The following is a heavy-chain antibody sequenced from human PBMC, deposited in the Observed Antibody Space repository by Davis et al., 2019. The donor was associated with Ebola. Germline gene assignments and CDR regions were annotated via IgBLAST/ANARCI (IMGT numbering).Heavy chain of an antibody. CDR2: ISGNADST. CDR3: ARDAFSLSRYDTEDH. Sequence: GESLKISCVASGFTFGSYAMSWVRQAPGKGLEWVSVISGNADSTYYEDSVKGRFTISRDNARDSLYLQMDSLRVEDTAIYYCARDAFSLSRYDTEDHWGQGTLVTVSS. J-gene: IGHJ4*02. V-gene: IGHV3-23*01. CDR1: GFTFGSYA. D-gene: IGHD3-9*01.